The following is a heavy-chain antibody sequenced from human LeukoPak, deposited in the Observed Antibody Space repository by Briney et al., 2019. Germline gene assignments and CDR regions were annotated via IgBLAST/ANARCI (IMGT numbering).Heavy chain of an antibody. J-gene: IGHJ4*02. CDR1: GFTFSSYA. D-gene: IGHD1-26*01. Sequence: GGSLRLSCSASGFTFSSYAMHWVRQAPGKGLEYVSAISSIGGSTYCADSVKGRFTISRDNSKNTLYLQMSALRAEDTAVYYCVKENSENYYGGGDYWGQGTLVTVSS. V-gene: IGHV3-64D*06. CDR2: ISSIGGST. CDR3: VKENSENYYGGGDY.